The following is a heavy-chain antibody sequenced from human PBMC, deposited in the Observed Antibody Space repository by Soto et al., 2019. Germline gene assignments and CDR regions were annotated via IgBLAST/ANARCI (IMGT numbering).Heavy chain of an antibody. CDR2: IVPMFGTS. J-gene: IGHJ6*02. V-gene: IGHV1-69*06. CDR1: GGTFSNHA. CDR3: SRGDEFDYYYGVDV. Sequence: ASLKVSCKASGGTFSNHAISWVRQAPGQGLEWMGGIVPMFGTSNYAQKLQDRVTTTADKSTTTAYMELSSLTSEDTAVYYCSRGDEFDYYYGVDVWGQGTTVTVSS.